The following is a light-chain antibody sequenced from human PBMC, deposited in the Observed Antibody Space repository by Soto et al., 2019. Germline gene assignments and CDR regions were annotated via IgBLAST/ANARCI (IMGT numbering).Light chain of an antibody. CDR2: TVS. CDR3: MQRIEFPLT. V-gene: IGKV2-40*01. CDR1: QSLLDSDDGNTY. Sequence: DIVMTQTPLSLRVTPGEPASISCGSSQSLLDSDDGNTYLDWYLQKPGQSPQLLIYTVSYRASGVPDRFSGSGSGTDFTLKISRVEAEDVGVYYCMQRIEFPLTFGGGTNVEIK. J-gene: IGKJ4*01.